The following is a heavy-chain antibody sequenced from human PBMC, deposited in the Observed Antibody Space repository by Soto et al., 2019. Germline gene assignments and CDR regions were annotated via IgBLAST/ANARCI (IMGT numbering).Heavy chain of an antibody. D-gene: IGHD6-6*01. Sequence: ASETLSLTCTVSGGSINDFYWSWIRQPPGKGLEWIGYIHYSGSTDYNPSLKGRVTISVDTSKNQFSLKLRSVTAADTAVYYCARVGGVAARTFDYWGQGTLVTVS. CDR3: ARVGGVAARTFDY. CDR2: IHYSGST. CDR1: GGSINDFY. J-gene: IGHJ4*02. V-gene: IGHV4-59*01.